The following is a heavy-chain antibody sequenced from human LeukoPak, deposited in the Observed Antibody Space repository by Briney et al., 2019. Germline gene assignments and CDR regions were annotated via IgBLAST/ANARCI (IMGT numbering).Heavy chain of an antibody. CDR2: IIPIFGTA. D-gene: IGHD2-2*01. CDR3: ARDCSSTSCYQDSNWFDP. Sequence: ASVKVSCKASGGTFSSYAISWVRQAPGQGVEWMGGIIPIFGTANYAQKFQGRVTITADESTSTAYMELSSLRSEDTAVYYCARDCSSTSCYQDSNWFDPWGQGTLVTVSS. V-gene: IGHV1-69*13. J-gene: IGHJ5*02. CDR1: GGTFSSYA.